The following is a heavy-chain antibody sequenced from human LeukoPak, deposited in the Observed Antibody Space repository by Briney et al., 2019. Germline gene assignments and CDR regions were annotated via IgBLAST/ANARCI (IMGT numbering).Heavy chain of an antibody. V-gene: IGHV1-46*01. CDR2: INPSGGTT. Sequence: ASVKVSCKASGYTFINYYMHWVRQAPGQGLEWMGIINPSGGTTSYAQNFQGRVTMTRDTSISTAYMELSRLRSDDTAVYYCARDSSGYDKIDYWGQGTLVTVSS. D-gene: IGHD3-22*01. J-gene: IGHJ4*02. CDR1: GYTFINYY. CDR3: ARDSSGYDKIDY.